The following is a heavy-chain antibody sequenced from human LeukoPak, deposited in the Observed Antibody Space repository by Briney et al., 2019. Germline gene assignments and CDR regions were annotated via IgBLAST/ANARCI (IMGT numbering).Heavy chain of an antibody. V-gene: IGHV4-59*08. D-gene: IGHD3-22*01. J-gene: IGHJ3*02. CDR2: IYYSGST. CDR1: GGSISSYY. Sequence: ETLSLTCTVPGGSISSYYWSWIRQPPGKGLEWIGYIYYSGSTNYNPSLESRVTISVDTSKNQFSLKLSSVTAADTAVYYCATLDYYDSSGRLVGAFDIWGQGTMVTVSS. CDR3: ATLDYYDSSGRLVGAFDI.